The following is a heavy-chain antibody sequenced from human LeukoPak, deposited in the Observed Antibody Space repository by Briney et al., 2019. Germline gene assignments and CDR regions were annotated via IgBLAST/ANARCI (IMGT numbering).Heavy chain of an antibody. CDR2: IIPIFHTA. CDR3: ARGWELYN. Sequence: SVKVSCKTSGGTLSSYAISWVRQAPGQGLEWMGGIIPIFHTANYAQKFQGRVTITADESTSTAYMELSSLRSEDTAVYYCARGWELYNWGQGTLVTVSS. V-gene: IGHV1-69*01. D-gene: IGHD1-26*01. CDR1: GGTLSSYA. J-gene: IGHJ4*02.